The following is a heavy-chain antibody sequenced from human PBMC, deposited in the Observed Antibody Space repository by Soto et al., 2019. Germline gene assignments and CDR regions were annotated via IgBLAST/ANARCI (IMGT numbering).Heavy chain of an antibody. D-gene: IGHD1-26*01. J-gene: IGHJ4*02. V-gene: IGHV4-59*01. CDR3: ASYSGSQDYCFAY. CDR1: GGSISSYY. Sequence: QVQLQESGPGLVKPSETLSLTCTVSGGSISSYYWSWIRQPPGKGLEWIGYIYYIGSTNYNPSLKSQVTISVDTSKNQCSLKLSSGTAADTAVYYCASYSGSQDYCFAYWGQGTLVTVSS. CDR2: IYYIGST.